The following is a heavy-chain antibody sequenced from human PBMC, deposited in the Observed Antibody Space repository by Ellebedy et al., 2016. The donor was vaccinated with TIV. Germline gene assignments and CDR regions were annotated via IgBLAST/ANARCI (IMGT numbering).Heavy chain of an antibody. J-gene: IGHJ4*02. V-gene: IGHV3-7*03. CDR3: ARAGQSATGTGWFPGV. CDR2: IKQDGSKG. CDR1: GFTFSDSW. D-gene: IGHD1-1*01. Sequence: PGGSLRLSCAASGFTFSDSWMSWVRQAPGNGLEWVANIKQDGSKGYYGDSVRGRFTISRDNAMNSLSLQMDSLRAEDTAIYFCARAGQSATGTGWFPGVWGQGTLVTVSS.